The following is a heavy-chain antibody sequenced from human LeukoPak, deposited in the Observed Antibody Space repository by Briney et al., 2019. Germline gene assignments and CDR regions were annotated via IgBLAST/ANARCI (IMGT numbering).Heavy chain of an antibody. CDR1: GFTFSSYS. Sequence: GGSLRLSCAASGFTFSSYSMNWVRQAPGKGLEWVSYISSSSSTIYYADSVKGRFTISRDNAKNSLYLQMNSLRAEDTAVYYCARGNYDILTGYYPLDYWGQGTLVTVSS. CDR2: ISSSSSTI. J-gene: IGHJ4*02. V-gene: IGHV3-48*01. D-gene: IGHD3-9*01. CDR3: ARGNYDILTGYYPLDY.